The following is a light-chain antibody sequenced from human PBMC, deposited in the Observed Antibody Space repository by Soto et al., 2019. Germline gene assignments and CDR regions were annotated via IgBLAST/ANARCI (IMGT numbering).Light chain of an antibody. J-gene: IGLJ1*01. CDR1: SSDVGSYNL. CDR3: CSYAGSSFYV. CDR2: EGG. V-gene: IGLV2-23*01. Sequence: QSALTQPASVSGSPGQSITISCTGTSSDVGSYNLVSWYQQHPGKAPKLMIYEGGKRPSGVSNRFSGSKSGNTASLTISGLQAEDEADYYCCSYAGSSFYVFGTGTKLTVL.